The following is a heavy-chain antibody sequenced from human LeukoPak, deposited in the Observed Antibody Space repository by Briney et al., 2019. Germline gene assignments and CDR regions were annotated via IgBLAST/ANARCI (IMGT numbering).Heavy chain of an antibody. Sequence: ASVKVSCKASGYTFTSYGISWVRQAPGQGLEWMGWISAYNGNTNYAQKFQGRVTITADESTSTAYMELSSLRSEDTAVYYCARDLRTDDSSGSPFVLQAPWGQGTLVTVSS. D-gene: IGHD3-22*01. CDR2: ISAYNGNT. J-gene: IGHJ5*02. CDR3: ARDLRTDDSSGSPFVLQAP. CDR1: GYTFTSYG. V-gene: IGHV1-18*01.